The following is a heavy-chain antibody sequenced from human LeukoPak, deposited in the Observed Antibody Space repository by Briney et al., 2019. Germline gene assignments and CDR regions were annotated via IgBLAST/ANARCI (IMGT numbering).Heavy chain of an antibody. CDR1: GGSISSYY. CDR3: ARGARSGIVGWPDP. Sequence: SETLSLTCTVSGGSISSYYWIWIRQPPGKGLEWIGYISYSGSTNYNPSLKSRVTMSVDTSKNQFSLRLSSVTAADTAVYYCARGARSGIVGWPDPWGQGTLVTVSS. V-gene: IGHV4-59*01. CDR2: ISYSGST. D-gene: IGHD6-25*01. J-gene: IGHJ5*02.